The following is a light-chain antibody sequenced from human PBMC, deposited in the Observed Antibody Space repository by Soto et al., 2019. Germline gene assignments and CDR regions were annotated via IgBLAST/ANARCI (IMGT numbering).Light chain of an antibody. V-gene: IGKV1-12*01. Sequence: DLQMTQSPSSVSASVGDRVTITCRASQGVNNWVAWYQLKSGKAPNLLIYGASSLQSGVPSRFSGSGSWTDFTLTINSLQPEDFATYFCQQADSFPLTFGQGTKVEI. CDR2: GAS. CDR1: QGVNNW. J-gene: IGKJ1*01. CDR3: QQADSFPLT.